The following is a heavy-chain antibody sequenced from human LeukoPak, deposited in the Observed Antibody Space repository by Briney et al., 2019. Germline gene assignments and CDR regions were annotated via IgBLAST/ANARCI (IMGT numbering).Heavy chain of an antibody. CDR3: ARPVVRGVLYAFDI. D-gene: IGHD3-10*01. V-gene: IGHV5-51*01. J-gene: IGHJ3*02. CDR1: GYSFTSYW. Sequence: GESLKISCEGSGYSFTSYWIAWVRQMPGKGLEWMGIIYPGDSGTRYSPSFQGQVTISADESISTAYLQWSSLKASDTAMYYCARPVVRGVLYAFDIWGQGTMVTVSS. CDR2: IYPGDSGT.